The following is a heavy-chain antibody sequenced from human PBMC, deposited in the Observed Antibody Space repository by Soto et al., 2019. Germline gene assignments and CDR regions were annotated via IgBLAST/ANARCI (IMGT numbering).Heavy chain of an antibody. V-gene: IGHV3-48*02. J-gene: IGHJ4*02. CDR1: GFTFSSYS. D-gene: IGHD6-19*01. CDR2: ITPSSDTI. Sequence: LRLSCAASGFTFSSYSMNWVRQAPGKGLEWVSYITPSSDTIYYADSVKGRFTISSDNGKNSLYLQMNSLRDEDTAVYYCARDIGSGWYYFDYWGQGNMVTVSS. CDR3: ARDIGSGWYYFDY.